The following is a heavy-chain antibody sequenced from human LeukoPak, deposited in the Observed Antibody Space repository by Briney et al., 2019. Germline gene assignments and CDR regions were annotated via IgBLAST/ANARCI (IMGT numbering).Heavy chain of an antibody. CDR2: ISSDGGST. CDR1: GFTFNNYA. J-gene: IGHJ1*01. D-gene: IGHD3-10*01. CDR3: TRVTGPRGGRSEH. V-gene: IGHV3-64*01. Sequence: GGSLRLSCVGSGFTFNNYAMHWVRQAPGKGLEYVSAISSDGGSTYYANSVKGRFTVSRDNSKNTLYLQMDSLRAEDMAVYYCTRVTGPRGGRSEHWGQGTLVTVTS.